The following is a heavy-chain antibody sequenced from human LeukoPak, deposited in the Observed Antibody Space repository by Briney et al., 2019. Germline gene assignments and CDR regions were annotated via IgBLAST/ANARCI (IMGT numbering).Heavy chain of an antibody. Sequence: NPGGSLRLSCAASGITFSTYAMSWVRQAPGKGLEWVSSISSRSSYIYYADSVKGRFTISRDNVKNSLYLQMNSLRAEDTAVYYCARDQGQEPTSAAGAFDYWGQGTLVTVSS. CDR2: ISSRSSYI. J-gene: IGHJ4*02. CDR1: GITFSTYA. V-gene: IGHV3-21*01. CDR3: ARDQGQEPTSAAGAFDY. D-gene: IGHD6-13*01.